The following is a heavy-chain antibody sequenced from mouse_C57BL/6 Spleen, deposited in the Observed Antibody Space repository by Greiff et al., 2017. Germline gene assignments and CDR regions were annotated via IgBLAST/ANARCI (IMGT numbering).Heavy chain of an antibody. CDR2: INPSTGGT. J-gene: IGHJ3*01. D-gene: IGHD2-4*01. CDR3: ARGDYGVGFAY. CDR1: GYSFTGYY. V-gene: IGHV1-42*01. Sequence: EVKLQQSGPELVKPGASVKISCKASGYSFTGYYMNWVKQSPEKSLEWIGEINPSTGGTTYNQKFKAKATLTVDKSSSTAYMQLKSLTSEDSAVYYCARGDYGVGFAYWGQGTLVTVSA.